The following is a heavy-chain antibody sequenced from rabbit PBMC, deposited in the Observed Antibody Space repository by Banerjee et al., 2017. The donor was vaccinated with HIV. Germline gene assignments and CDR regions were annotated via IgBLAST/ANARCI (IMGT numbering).Heavy chain of an antibody. CDR2: IYSGSSGST. V-gene: IGHV1S40*01. Sequence: QSLEESGGGLVKPGASLTLTCKASGFSFNSGYDMCWVRQAPGKGLEWIACIYSGSSGSTYSATWAKGRFSISKTSSTTVDLQMTTLTAADTATYFCARDLAGAIGWNFYLWGPGTLVTVS. CDR3: ARDLAGAIGWNFYL. D-gene: IGHD4-1*01. CDR1: GFSFNSGYD. J-gene: IGHJ4*01.